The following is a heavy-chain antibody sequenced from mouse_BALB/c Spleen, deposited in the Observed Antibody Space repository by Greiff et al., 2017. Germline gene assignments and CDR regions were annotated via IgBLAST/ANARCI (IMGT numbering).Heavy chain of an antibody. D-gene: IGHD1-1*01. CDR3: ARDYGDY. CDR2: ISSGSSTI. CDR1: GFTFSSFG. Sequence: EVKVVESGGGLVQPGGSRKLSCAASGFTFSSFGMHWVRQAPEKGLEWVAYISSGSSTIYYADTVKGRFTISRDNPKNTLFLQMTSLRSEDTAMYYCARDYGDYWGQGTTLTVSS. V-gene: IGHV5-17*02. J-gene: IGHJ2*01.